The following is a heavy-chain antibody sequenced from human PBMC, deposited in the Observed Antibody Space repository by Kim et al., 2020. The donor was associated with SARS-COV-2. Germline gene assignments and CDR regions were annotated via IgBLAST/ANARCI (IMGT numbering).Heavy chain of an antibody. D-gene: IGHD3-22*01. J-gene: IGHJ3*02. Sequence: SETLSLTCTVSGGSISSGGYYWSWIRQHPGKGLEWIGYIYYSGSTYYNPSLKSRVTISVDTSKNQFSLKLSSVTAADTAVYYCARALSITMIVVVINAFDIWGQGTMSPSLQ. CDR1: GGSISSGGYY. V-gene: IGHV4-31*03. CDR2: IYYSGST. CDR3: ARALSITMIVVVINAFDI.